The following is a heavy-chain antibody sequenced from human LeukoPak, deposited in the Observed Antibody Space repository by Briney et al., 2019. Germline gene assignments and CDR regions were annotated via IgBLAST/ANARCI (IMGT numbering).Heavy chain of an antibody. Sequence: PSETLSLTCTVSGGSISSSNWWSWVRQPPGKGLEWIGEIYHSGSTNYNPSLKSRVTISVDKSKNQFSLKLSSVTAADTAVYYCARGGHKDIVATPYFDYWGQGTLVTVSS. V-gene: IGHV4-4*02. CDR3: ARGGHKDIVATPYFDY. D-gene: IGHD5-12*01. J-gene: IGHJ4*02. CDR1: GGSISSSNW. CDR2: IYHSGST.